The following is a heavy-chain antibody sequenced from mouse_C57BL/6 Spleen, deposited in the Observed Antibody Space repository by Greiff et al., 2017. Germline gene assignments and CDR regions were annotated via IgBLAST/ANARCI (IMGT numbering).Heavy chain of an antibody. V-gene: IGHV1-64*01. CDR3: ARYDYDDGY. CDR2: IHPNSGST. J-gene: IGHJ2*01. Sequence: VQLQQPGAELVKPGASVKLSCKASGYTFTSYWMHWVKQRPGQGLEWIGMIHPNSGSTNYNEKFKSKATLTVDKSSGTAYMQLSSLTSEDSAVYYCARYDYDDGYWGQGTTLTVSS. CDR1: GYTFTSYW. D-gene: IGHD2-4*01.